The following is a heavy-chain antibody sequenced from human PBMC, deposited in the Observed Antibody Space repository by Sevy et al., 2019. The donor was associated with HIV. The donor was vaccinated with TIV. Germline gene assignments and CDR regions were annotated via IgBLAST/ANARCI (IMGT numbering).Heavy chain of an antibody. J-gene: IGHJ4*02. Sequence: GGSLRLSCEASGFTFSNYSMHWVRQAPGKGLEWVAIISHDGSNKYYAYSVKGRFTISRDNSKHSLYLQMNSLRPEDKGVYYCAKDISGASSSWSFDYWGQGTLVTVSS. CDR1: GFTFSNYS. CDR2: ISHDGSNK. V-gene: IGHV3-30*18. CDR3: AKDISGASSSWSFDY. D-gene: IGHD6-19*01.